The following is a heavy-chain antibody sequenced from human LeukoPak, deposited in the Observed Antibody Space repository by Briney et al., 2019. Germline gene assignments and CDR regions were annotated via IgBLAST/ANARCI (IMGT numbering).Heavy chain of an antibody. Sequence: SETLSLTCTVSGGSISSSNYYWGWVRQPPGKGLEWIGTIYYSGSTYYNPSLKSRVTISVDSSKNQFSLKLNSVSAADTAVYYCASHLHCSSTSCTFDYWGQGTLVTVSS. CDR1: GGSISSSNYY. CDR2: IYYSGST. CDR3: ASHLHCSSTSCTFDY. V-gene: IGHV4-39*01. J-gene: IGHJ4*02. D-gene: IGHD2-2*01.